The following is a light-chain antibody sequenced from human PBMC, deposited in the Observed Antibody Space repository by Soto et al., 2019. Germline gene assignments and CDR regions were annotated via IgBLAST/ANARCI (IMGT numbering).Light chain of an antibody. J-gene: IGKJ1*01. CDR3: QQYGSSPRT. V-gene: IGKV3-20*01. CDR2: GAS. Sequence: EIALTQSPGTLSLSPGERATLYCRASQSVSSSYLAWYQQKPGQAPRLLIYGASSRATGIPARFSGSGSGTDFTLTISSLEPEDFAVYYCQQYGSSPRTFGQGTKVDIK. CDR1: QSVSSSY.